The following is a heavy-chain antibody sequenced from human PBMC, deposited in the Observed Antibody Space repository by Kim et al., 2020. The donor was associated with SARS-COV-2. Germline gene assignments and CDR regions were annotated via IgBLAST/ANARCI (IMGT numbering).Heavy chain of an antibody. CDR1: GFTFSNYA. D-gene: IGHD3-10*01. J-gene: IGHJ4*02. CDR2: ISGSGGNT. V-gene: IGHV3-23*01. Sequence: GGSLRLSCAASGFTFSNYAMSWVRQAPGKGLQWVSAISGSGGNTYYADSVKGRFTISRDNSKNTLYLQINSLRAEDTAVYYCAKSLAYSPLSGYFDYWGQGTLVTVSS. CDR3: AKSLAYSPLSGYFDY.